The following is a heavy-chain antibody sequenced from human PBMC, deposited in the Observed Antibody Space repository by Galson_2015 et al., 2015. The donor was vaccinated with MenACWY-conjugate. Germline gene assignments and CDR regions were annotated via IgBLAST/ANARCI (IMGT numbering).Heavy chain of an antibody. V-gene: IGHV3-30*04. J-gene: IGHJ5*02. D-gene: IGHD4/OR15-4a*01. CDR2: ISYDGSNK. CDR1: GFTFSSYA. Sequence: SLRLSCAASGFTFSSYAIHWVRQAPGKGLEWAAVISYDGSNKYYADSVKGRFTVSRDNSQNTLYLQMNSLRGEDTGVYYCARDLVTMDADNYFDPWGQETLVTVPS. CDR3: ARDLVTMDADNYFDP.